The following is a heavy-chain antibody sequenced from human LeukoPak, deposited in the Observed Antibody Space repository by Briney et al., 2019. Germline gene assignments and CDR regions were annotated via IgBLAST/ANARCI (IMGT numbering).Heavy chain of an antibody. Sequence: GGSLRLSCAASGFTFSSYSMNWVRQAPGKGLEWVSYISSSSSTIYYADSVKGRFTISRDNAKSSLYLQMNSLRAEDTAVYYCARWNWLPDYWGQGTLVTVSS. D-gene: IGHD3-9*01. V-gene: IGHV3-48*04. CDR3: ARWNWLPDY. CDR2: ISSSSSTI. J-gene: IGHJ4*02. CDR1: GFTFSSYS.